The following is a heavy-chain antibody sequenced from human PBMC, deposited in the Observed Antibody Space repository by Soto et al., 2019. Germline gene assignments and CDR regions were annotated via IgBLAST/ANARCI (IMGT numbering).Heavy chain of an antibody. V-gene: IGHV4-31*03. J-gene: IGHJ3*02. Sequence: SETLSLTCTVSGGSISSGGYYWSWIRQHPGKGLEWIGYIYYSGSTYYNPSLKSRVTISVYTSKNQFSLKLSSVTAADTAVYYCARVSEAAGAFDIWGQGTMVTVSS. CDR2: IYYSGST. D-gene: IGHD6-13*01. CDR3: ARVSEAAGAFDI. CDR1: GGSISSGGYY.